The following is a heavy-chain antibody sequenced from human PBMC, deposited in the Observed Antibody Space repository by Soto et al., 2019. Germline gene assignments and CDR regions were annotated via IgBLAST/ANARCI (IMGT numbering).Heavy chain of an antibody. CDR2: IKRDGSST. J-gene: IGHJ4*02. CDR3: ASGRFSGSYPTNSFDY. V-gene: IGHV3-74*01. Sequence: EVQLVESGGGLIQPGGSLRLSCVASGFTFSSYWMHWVRQAPGKGLVWVSRIKRDGSSTDYADSVKGRFTIPRDNVKNTLYLQINRLRAEDTAVYYCASGRFSGSYPTNSFDYWGQGTLVTVSS. D-gene: IGHD1-26*01. CDR1: GFTFSSYW.